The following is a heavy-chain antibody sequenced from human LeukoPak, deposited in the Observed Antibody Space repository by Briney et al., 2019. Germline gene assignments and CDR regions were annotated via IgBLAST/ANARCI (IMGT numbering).Heavy chain of an antibody. CDR3: ACRTRYYYDSSGYYQDY. CDR2: INHSGST. D-gene: IGHD3-22*01. CDR1: GGSFSGYY. J-gene: IGHJ4*02. Sequence: PSETLSLTFAVYGGSFSGYYWSWIRPPPGKGLEWIGEINHSGSTNYNPSLKSRVTISVDTSKNQFSLKLSSVTAADTAVYYCACRTRYYYDSSGYYQDYWGQGTLVTVSS. V-gene: IGHV4-34*01.